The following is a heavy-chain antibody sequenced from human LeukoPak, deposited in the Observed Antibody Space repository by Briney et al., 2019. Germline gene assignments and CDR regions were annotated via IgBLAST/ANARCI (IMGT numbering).Heavy chain of an antibody. V-gene: IGHV1-18*01. J-gene: IGHJ4*02. CDR1: GYTFTSNG. Sequence: ASVKVSCKASGYTFTSNGITWVRQAPGQGLEWVGWISCNNGDTSYAQKFQGRVTVTTDTSTSTAYMELRSLRSDDTAVYYCARDGGTAGYSSGSDYWGQGTLVTVSS. D-gene: IGHD5-18*01. CDR3: ARDGGTAGYSSGSDY. CDR2: ISCNNGDT.